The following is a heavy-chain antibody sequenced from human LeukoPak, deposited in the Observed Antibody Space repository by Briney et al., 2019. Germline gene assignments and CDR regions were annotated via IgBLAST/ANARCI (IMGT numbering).Heavy chain of an antibody. CDR2: INHSGST. CDR1: GGSFSGYY. CDR3: ARRRAGGHYYYYYYGMDV. J-gene: IGHJ6*02. D-gene: IGHD6-13*01. Sequence: SETLSLTCAVYGGSFSGYYWSWIRQPPGKGLEWTGEINHSGSTNYNPSLKSRVTISVDTSKNQFSLKLSSVTAADTAVYYCARRRAGGHYYYYYYGMDVWGQGTTVTVSS. V-gene: IGHV4-34*01.